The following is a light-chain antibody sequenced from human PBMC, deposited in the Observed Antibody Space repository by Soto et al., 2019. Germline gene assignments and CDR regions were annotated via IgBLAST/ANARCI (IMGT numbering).Light chain of an antibody. CDR1: SSDVGGYNY. J-gene: IGLJ1*01. CDR3: CSYAGSYTYV. Sequence: QSALTQPRSVSGSPGQSVTISCTGTSSDVGGYNYVSWYQQHPGKAPKFMIYDVSQRPSGVPARSSGSKSGNTASLTISGLQAEDEADYYCCSYAGSYTYVFGTGTKVTVL. V-gene: IGLV2-11*01. CDR2: DVS.